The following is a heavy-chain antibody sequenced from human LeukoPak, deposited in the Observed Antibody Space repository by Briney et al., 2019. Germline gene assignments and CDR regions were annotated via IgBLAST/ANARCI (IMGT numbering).Heavy chain of an antibody. CDR2: MNPNSGNT. CDR3: ARQNYDSWSGYYMIDP. V-gene: IGHV1-8*01. J-gene: IGHJ5*02. Sequence: ASVKVSCKASGYTFTSYDINWVRQATGQGLEWMGWMNPNSGNTGYAQKFQGRVTMTRNTSISTAYMELSSLRSEDTAVYYCARQNYDSWSGYYMIDPWGQGTLVTVSS. D-gene: IGHD3-3*01. CDR1: GYTFTSYD.